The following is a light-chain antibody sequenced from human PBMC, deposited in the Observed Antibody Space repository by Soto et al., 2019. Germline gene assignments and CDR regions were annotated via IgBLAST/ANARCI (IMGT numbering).Light chain of an antibody. CDR3: QQSYLNPQT. V-gene: IGKV1-39*01. J-gene: IGKJ1*01. CDR2: ATS. CDR1: ASIRQC. Sequence: AGASIRQCFNWYQQKPGRAPQLRIYATSDLDSGVPSRFSGSGSGTEFTVTIISLKPDCFANYYCQQSYLNPQTFGQGTKV.